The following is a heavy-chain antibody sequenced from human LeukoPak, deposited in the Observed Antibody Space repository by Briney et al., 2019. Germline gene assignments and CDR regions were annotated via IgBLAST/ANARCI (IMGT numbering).Heavy chain of an antibody. J-gene: IGHJ4*02. CDR3: ARLRNTMTTPRFDY. CDR1: GFPFTTYA. D-gene: IGHD4-17*01. V-gene: IGHV3-23*01. Sequence: GGSLRLSCAASGFPFTTYAMSWVRQAPAKGLEWVSAISGSDSGTHYADSVKGRFTTSRDNSKNTLYLQMSGLIADDTAVYYCARLRNTMTTPRFDYWGQGTLVTVSS. CDR2: ISGSDSGT.